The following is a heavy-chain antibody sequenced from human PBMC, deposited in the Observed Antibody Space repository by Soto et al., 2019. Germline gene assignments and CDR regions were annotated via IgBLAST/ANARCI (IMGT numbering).Heavy chain of an antibody. D-gene: IGHD2-2*01. CDR3: ARVVPAEDYMGV. Sequence: ASVKVSCKASGGTFSSYAISWVRQAPGQGLEWMGGIIPIFGTANYAQKFQGRVTITADESTSTAYMELSSLRSEDTAVYDCARVVPAEDYMGVWGKGTTVTVSS. J-gene: IGHJ6*03. V-gene: IGHV1-69*13. CDR1: GGTFSSYA. CDR2: IIPIFGTA.